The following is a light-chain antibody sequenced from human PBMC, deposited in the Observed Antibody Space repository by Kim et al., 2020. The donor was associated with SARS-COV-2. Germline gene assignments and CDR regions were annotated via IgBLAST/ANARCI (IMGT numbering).Light chain of an antibody. CDR3: QQSYSTPYT. Sequence: DIQMTQSPSSLSAYVGDRVTITCRASQSISNYLNWYQQKPGKAPELLIFAASNLHSGVPSRFSGSGSGTDFTLTISSLQPEDFATYHCQQSYSTPYTFAQGTKLEIK. CDR2: AAS. V-gene: IGKV1-39*01. J-gene: IGKJ2*01. CDR1: QSISNY.